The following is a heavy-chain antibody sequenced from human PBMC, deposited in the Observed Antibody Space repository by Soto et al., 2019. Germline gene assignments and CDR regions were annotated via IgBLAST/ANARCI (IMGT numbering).Heavy chain of an antibody. CDR3: ARQTWDYYSSYFAN. V-gene: IGHV1-2*04. D-gene: IGHD3-10*01. J-gene: IGHJ4*01. CDR1: GYTFTGYY. CDR2: INPNSGGT. Sequence: ASVKVSCKASGYTFTGYYMHWVRQAPGQGLEWMGWINPNSGGTNYAQKFQGWVTMTRDTSISTAYMELSRLRSDDTAVYYCARQTWDYYSSYFANWGQGTPVTVSS.